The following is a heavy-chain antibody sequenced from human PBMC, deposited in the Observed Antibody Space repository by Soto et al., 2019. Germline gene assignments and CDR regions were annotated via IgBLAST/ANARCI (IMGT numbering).Heavy chain of an antibody. CDR2: IVVGSGST. D-gene: IGHD5-12*01. J-gene: IGHJ4*02. V-gene: IGHV1-58*01. CDR3: ASSMALYSGTSYYFDY. CDR1: GLTFTSSA. Sequence: SVKVSCKASGLTFTSSAVQWVRQARGQRLEWIGWIVVGSGSTNYAQKFQERVTITRDMSTSTAYMELSSLRSEDTAVYYCASSMALYSGTSYYFDYWGQGTLVTVSS.